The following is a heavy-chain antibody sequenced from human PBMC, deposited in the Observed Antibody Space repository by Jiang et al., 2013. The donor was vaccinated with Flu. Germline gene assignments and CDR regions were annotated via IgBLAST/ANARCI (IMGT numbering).Heavy chain of an antibody. J-gene: IGHJ3*02. CDR1: GYTFTSYA. CDR2: INAGNGNT. CDR3: ARRYCSSTSCYKGLGDDAFDI. V-gene: IGHV1-3*01. Sequence: GAEVKKPGASVKVSCKASGYTFTSYAMHWVRQAPGQRLEWMGWINAGNGNTKYSQKFQGRVTITRDTSASTAYMELSSLRSEDTAVYYCARRYCSSTSCYKGLGDDAFDIWGQGTMVTVSS. D-gene: IGHD2-2*02.